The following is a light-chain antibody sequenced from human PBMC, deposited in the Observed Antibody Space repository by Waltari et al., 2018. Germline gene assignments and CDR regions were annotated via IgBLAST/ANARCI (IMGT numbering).Light chain of an antibody. CDR3: QQYYSTPYT. J-gene: IGKJ1*01. CDR1: QSVLYSSNNKNY. CDR2: WTS. Sequence: DIVMTQSPDSLAVSLGERATIYCKSSQSVLYSSNNKNYLAWYQQKPGQPPKLLIYWTSTRESGVPDRFSGSGSGTDFTLTITSLQAEDVAVYYCQQYYSTPYTFGQGTKVEIK. V-gene: IGKV4-1*01.